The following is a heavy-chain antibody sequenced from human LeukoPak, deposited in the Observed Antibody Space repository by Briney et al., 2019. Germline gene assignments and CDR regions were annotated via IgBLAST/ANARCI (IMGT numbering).Heavy chain of an antibody. V-gene: IGHV3-21*01. CDR1: GFTFSSYT. D-gene: IGHD4-23*01. CDR3: ARDYGGSSPFDY. CDR2: ISSSSYI. J-gene: IGHJ4*02. Sequence: GGSLRLSCAASGFTFSSYTMNWVRQAPGKGLEWVSSISSSSYIYYADSVKGRFTISRDNAKNSLYLQMNSLRAGDTAVYYCARDYGGSSPFDYWGQGTLVTVSS.